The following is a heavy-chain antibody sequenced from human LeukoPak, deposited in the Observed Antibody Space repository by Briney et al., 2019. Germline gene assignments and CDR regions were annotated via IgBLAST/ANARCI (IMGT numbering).Heavy chain of an antibody. Sequence: ASVKVSCKASGYTFTGYYMHWVRQAPGQGLEWMGWMNPNSGGTNFAQKFQGRVTMTRDTSISAVYMELSRLTSDDTAVYYCAREMSPTDPFFDYWGQGTSVTVSS. J-gene: IGHJ4*02. CDR2: MNPNSGGT. CDR1: GYTFTGYY. CDR3: AREMSPTDPFFDY. V-gene: IGHV1-2*02.